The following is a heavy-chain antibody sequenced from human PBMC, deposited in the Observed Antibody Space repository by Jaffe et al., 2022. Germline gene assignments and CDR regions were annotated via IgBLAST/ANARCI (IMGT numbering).Heavy chain of an antibody. CDR3: AKDQHGSTIFGVVITYYFDY. D-gene: IGHD3-3*01. Sequence: QVQLVESGGGVVQPGGSLRLSCAASGFTFSSYGMHWVRQAPGKGLEWVAFIRYDGSNKYYADSVKGRFTISRDNSKNTLYLQMNSLRAEDTAVYYCAKDQHGSTIFGVVITYYFDYWGQGTLVTVSS. J-gene: IGHJ4*02. CDR1: GFTFSSYG. CDR2: IRYDGSNK. V-gene: IGHV3-30*02.